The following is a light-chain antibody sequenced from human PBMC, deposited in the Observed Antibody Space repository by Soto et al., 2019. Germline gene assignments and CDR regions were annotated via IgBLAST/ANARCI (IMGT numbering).Light chain of an antibody. CDR2: DAS. J-gene: IGKJ5*01. CDR1: QSVSSY. CDR3: QQRSNWLIT. Sequence: EIVLTQSPATRSLSPGERATLSCRASQSVSSYLAWYQQKPGQAPRLLIYDASNRATGIPARFSGSGSGTDFTLTLSSLEPEDFAVYYCQQRSNWLITFGQGTRLEIK. V-gene: IGKV3-11*01.